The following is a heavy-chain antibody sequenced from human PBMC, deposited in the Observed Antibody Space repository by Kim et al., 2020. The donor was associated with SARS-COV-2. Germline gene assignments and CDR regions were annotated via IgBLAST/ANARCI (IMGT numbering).Heavy chain of an antibody. V-gene: IGHV1-3*01. CDR3: AGHSSSFGAFDI. Sequence: KYSQKFQGRVNITRDTSASTAYMELSSLRSEDTAVYYCAGHSSSFGAFDIWGQGTMVTVSS. J-gene: IGHJ3*02. D-gene: IGHD6-13*01.